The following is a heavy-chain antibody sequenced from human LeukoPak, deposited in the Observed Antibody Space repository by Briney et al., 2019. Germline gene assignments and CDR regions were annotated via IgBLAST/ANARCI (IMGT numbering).Heavy chain of an antibody. V-gene: IGHV3-23*01. CDR1: GFTFSSYA. CDR2: ISGGGGST. J-gene: IGHJ4*02. CDR3: AKCYDISTGYFDC. D-gene: IGHD3-9*01. Sequence: GGSLRLSCAASGFTFSSYAMSWVRQSPGKGLEWVSAISGGGGSTYYADSVKSRFTISRDNSKNTLYLQMNSLRAEDTAVYYCAKCYDISTGYFDCWGQGTLVTVSS.